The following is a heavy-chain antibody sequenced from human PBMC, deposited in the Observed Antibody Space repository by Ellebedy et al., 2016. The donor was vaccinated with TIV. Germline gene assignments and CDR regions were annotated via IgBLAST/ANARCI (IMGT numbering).Heavy chain of an antibody. V-gene: IGHV1-8*01. D-gene: IGHD6-13*01. CDR2: MNPNSGNT. J-gene: IGHJ1*01. CDR1: GYTLTSYD. CDR3: ARTSYSSPSFQH. Sequence: ASVKVSXKASGYTLTSYDINWVRQATGQGLEWMGWMNPNSGNTDYAQKFQGRVTMTRNISISTAYMELSSLRSEDTAVYYCARTSYSSPSFQHWGQGTLVTVSS.